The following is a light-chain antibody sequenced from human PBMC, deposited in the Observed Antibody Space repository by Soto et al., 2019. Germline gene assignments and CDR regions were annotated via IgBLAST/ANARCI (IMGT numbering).Light chain of an antibody. V-gene: IGLV2-14*01. J-gene: IGLJ1*01. CDR2: EVS. CDR3: TSYTSSSTLDV. Sequence: QSVLAQPASVSGSPGQSITISCTGTSSDVGGYNYVSWYQQHPGKAPKLIIYEVSNRPTGVSNRFSGSKSGHTASLTISGLQSEDEAEYFCTSYTSSSTLDVFGTGTKVTVL. CDR1: SSDVGGYNY.